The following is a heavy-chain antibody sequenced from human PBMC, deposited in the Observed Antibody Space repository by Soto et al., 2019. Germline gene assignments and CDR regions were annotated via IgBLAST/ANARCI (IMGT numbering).Heavy chain of an antibody. Sequence: QITLKESGPTLVKPTQTLTPTCTFTVFPLITSRVVVGWIRQPTVTAMERLALIYWDDDPRYSPSLNSRLTITKDTPKNHVVLTITTMDPVNTATYYCAHKRYDSSGYRIDYCGQGSLVAVSA. D-gene: IGHD3-22*01. V-gene: IGHV2-5*02. CDR3: AHKRYDSSGYRIDY. CDR2: IYWDDDP. J-gene: IGHJ4*02. CDR1: VFPLITSRVV.